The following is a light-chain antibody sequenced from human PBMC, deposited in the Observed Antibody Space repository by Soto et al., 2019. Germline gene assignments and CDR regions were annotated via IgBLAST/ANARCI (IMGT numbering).Light chain of an antibody. CDR2: GAS. J-gene: IGKJ1*01. Sequence: EIVLTQSPGTLSLSPGERATLSCRASQSVSSSYLAWYQQKPGQAPRLLIYGASSRATGIPDRFSGSGSGTDFTLTISRLATEDFAGYYCQQYGSSRWTFGQGTKVEIK. CDR1: QSVSSSY. CDR3: QQYGSSRWT. V-gene: IGKV3-20*01.